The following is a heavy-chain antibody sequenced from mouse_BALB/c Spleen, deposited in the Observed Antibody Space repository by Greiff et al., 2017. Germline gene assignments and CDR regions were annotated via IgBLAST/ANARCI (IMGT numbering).Heavy chain of an antibody. Sequence: QVQLQQSGPGLVAPSQSLSITCTVSGFSLTSYGVHWVRQPPGKGLEWLGVIWAGGSTNYNSALMSRLSISKDNSKSQVFLKMNSLQTDDTAMYYCARVGTGKHYYGRFAYWGQGTLVTVSA. CDR1: GFSLTSYG. CDR3: ARVGTGKHYYGRFAY. J-gene: IGHJ3*01. D-gene: IGHD1-1*01. CDR2: IWAGGST. V-gene: IGHV2-9*02.